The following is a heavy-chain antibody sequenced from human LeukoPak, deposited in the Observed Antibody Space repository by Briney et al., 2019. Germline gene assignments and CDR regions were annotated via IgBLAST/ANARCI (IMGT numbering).Heavy chain of an antibody. Sequence: PSETLSLTCTVSGGSISSSSHYWGWIRQPPGKGLEWIGSMYYSGGTYYNPSLKSRVTISIDTSKNQFSLKLNSVTAAATAVYSCPPLIRYCNSNSCYPFDSWGQGTLVTVSS. CDR2: MYYSGGT. J-gene: IGHJ4*02. D-gene: IGHD2-2*01. CDR1: GGSISSSSHY. CDR3: PPLIRYCNSNSCYPFDS. V-gene: IGHV4-39*01.